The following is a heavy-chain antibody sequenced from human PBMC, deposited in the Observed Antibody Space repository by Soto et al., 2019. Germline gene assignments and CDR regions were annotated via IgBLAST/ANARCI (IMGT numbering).Heavy chain of an antibody. CDR3: TRDAIYMVRGTDNWFDP. CDR2: ISGNGIST. D-gene: IGHD3-10*01. CDR1: GFTFNNYA. J-gene: IGHJ5*02. V-gene: IGHV3-23*01. Sequence: GSLRLSCTASGFTFNNYAMSWVRQAPGKGLEWVSAISGNGISTYYADSVRVRFTISRDNSENTLFLQMNRLRADDTAVYYCTRDAIYMVRGTDNWFDPWGQGTLVTVSS.